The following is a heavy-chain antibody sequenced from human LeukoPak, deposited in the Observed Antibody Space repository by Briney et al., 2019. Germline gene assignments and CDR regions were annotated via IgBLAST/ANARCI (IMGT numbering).Heavy chain of an antibody. CDR3: ARDLTYYYDSSTYYPSSFDY. V-gene: IGHV3-30*04. Sequence: GGSLRLSCAASGFTFSSYAMHWVRQAPGKGLEWVAVISYDGSNKYYADSVKGRFTISRDNSKNTLFLQMNSLRAEDTAVYYCARDLTYYYDSSTYYPSSFDYWGQGTLVTVSS. J-gene: IGHJ4*02. CDR2: ISYDGSNK. CDR1: GFTFSSYA. D-gene: IGHD3-22*01.